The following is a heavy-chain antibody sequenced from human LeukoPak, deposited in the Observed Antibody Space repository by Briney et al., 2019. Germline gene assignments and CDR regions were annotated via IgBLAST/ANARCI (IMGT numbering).Heavy chain of an antibody. Sequence: SSETLSLTCTVSGGSISTYYWSWIRQPPGKGLEWIRYIFYTGSTNYNPSLKSRVTISVDTSKNQFSLRLSSVTAADTALYYCARGRYVGNSLGIDYWGQGTLVTVSS. CDR3: ARGRYVGNSLGIDY. V-gene: IGHV4-59*01. CDR2: IFYTGST. J-gene: IGHJ4*02. D-gene: IGHD4-23*01. CDR1: GGSISTYY.